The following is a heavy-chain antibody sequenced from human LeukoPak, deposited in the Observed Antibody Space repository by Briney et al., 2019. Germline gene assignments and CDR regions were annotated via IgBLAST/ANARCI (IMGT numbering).Heavy chain of an antibody. J-gene: IGHJ3*02. CDR3: ARSNATMVRGVHDAFDI. CDR1: GGSISSGGYY. CDR2: IYYSGST. Sequence: SQTLSLTCTVSGGSISSGGYYWSWIRQPPGKGLEWIGYIYYSGSTNYNPSLKSRVTISVDTSKNQFSLKLSSVTAADTAVYYCARSNATMVRGVHDAFDIWGQGTMVTVSS. D-gene: IGHD3-10*01. V-gene: IGHV4-61*08.